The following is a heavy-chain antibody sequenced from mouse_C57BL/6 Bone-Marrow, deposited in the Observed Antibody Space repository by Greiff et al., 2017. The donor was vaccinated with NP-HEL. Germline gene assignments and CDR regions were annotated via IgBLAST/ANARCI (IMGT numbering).Heavy chain of an antibody. CDR2: IYPGNSDT. CDR1: GYTFTSYW. V-gene: IGHV1-5*01. D-gene: IGHD1-1*01. CDR3: TGGSSYDFDY. Sequence: VHVKQSGTVLARPGASVKMSCKTSGYTFTSYWMHWVKQRPGQGLEWIGAIYPGNSDTSYNQKFKGKAKLTAVTSASTAYMELSSLTNEDSAVYYCTGGSSYDFDYWGQGTTLTVSS. J-gene: IGHJ2*01.